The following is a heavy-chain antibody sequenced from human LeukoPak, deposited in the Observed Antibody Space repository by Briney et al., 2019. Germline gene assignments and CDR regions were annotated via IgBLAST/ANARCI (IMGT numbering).Heavy chain of an antibody. V-gene: IGHV3-21*01. CDR2: ISSSSSSYI. D-gene: IGHD3-10*01. CDR3: ARDSPSGSYSNFDY. Sequence: GGSLRLSCAASGFTFSSYSMNWVRQAPGKGLEWVSSISSSSSSYIYYADSVKGRFTISRDNAKNSLYLQMNSLRAEDTAVYCCARDSPSGSYSNFDYWGQGTLVTVSS. CDR1: GFTFSSYS. J-gene: IGHJ4*02.